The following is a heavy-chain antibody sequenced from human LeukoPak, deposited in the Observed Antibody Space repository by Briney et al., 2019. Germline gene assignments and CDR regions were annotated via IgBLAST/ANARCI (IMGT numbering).Heavy chain of an antibody. CDR3: ARGSRGIRGYFDH. CDR2: ISGYSHET. J-gene: IGHJ4*02. D-gene: IGHD3-10*01. V-gene: IGHV1-18*01. CDR1: GYTFTSYD. Sequence: ASVKVSCKTSGYTFTSYDITWVRQAPGQGLEWMGWISGYSHETIYAQKFQDRVFMSRDASSTTAYIELRSLRPDDTAVYFCARGSRGIRGYFDHWGQGTLVTVSS.